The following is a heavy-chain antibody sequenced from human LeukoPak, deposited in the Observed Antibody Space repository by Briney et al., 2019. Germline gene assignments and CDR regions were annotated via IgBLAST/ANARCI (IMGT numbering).Heavy chain of an antibody. D-gene: IGHD4-23*01. CDR2: IKEDGSEK. CDR3: ARDRDDGGFEY. V-gene: IGHV3-7*01. CDR1: GFTYTIYW. J-gene: IGHJ4*02. Sequence: GGSLRLSCVASGFTYTIYWMSWVRQAPGKGLEWVANIKEDGSEKYYVDSVKGRFTISRDNAKNSLYLQLNSLRAEDTAVYYCARDRDDGGFEYWGQGTLVTVSS.